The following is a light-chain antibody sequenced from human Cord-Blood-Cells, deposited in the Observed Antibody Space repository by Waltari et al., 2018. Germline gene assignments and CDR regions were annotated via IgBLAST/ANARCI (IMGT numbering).Light chain of an antibody. V-gene: IGLV2-11*01. Sequence: QSALTQPRSVSGSPGQSVTISCTGTSSAVGGYNYVSWYQQHPGKATKLMIYDVSKRPSGVPDRFSGSKSGNTASLTISGLQAEDEADYYCCSYAGSYTVVFGGGTKLTVL. CDR2: DVS. CDR1: SSAVGGYNY. CDR3: CSYAGSYTVV. J-gene: IGLJ2*01.